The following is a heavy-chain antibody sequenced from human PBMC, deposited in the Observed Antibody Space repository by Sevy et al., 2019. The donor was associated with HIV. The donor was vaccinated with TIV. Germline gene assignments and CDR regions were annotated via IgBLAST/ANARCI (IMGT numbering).Heavy chain of an antibody. V-gene: IGHV3-30*18. J-gene: IGHJ4*02. CDR2: ISSDGINH. Sequence: GGSLRLSCSAFGFNFQTFGMHWVRQAPGKGPEWLAVISSDGINHNYAASVKGRFSISRDNSKSLLFLQMNSLIPNDTAVYFCTKESLRGTYIRVDFDHWGQGTLVTVSS. CDR3: TKESLRGTYIRVDFDH. D-gene: IGHD3-10*02. CDR1: GFNFQTFG.